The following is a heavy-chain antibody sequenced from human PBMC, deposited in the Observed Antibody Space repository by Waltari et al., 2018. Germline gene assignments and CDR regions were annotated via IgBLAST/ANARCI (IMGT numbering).Heavy chain of an antibody. CDR3: ARQAPLYCSSTSCSYWYFDL. J-gene: IGHJ2*01. D-gene: IGHD2-2*01. Sequence: QLQLQESGPGLVKPSETLSLTCTVSGGSISSSSYYWGWIRQPPGTGLEWIGSIYYSGSTYYNPSLKSRVTISVDTSKNQFSLKLSSVTAADTAVYYCARQAPLYCSSTSCSYWYFDLWGRGTLVTVSS. CDR1: GGSISSSSYY. CDR2: IYYSGST. V-gene: IGHV4-39*01.